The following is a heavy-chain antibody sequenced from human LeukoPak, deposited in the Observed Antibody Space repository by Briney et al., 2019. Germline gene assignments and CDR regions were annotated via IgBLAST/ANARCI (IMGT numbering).Heavy chain of an antibody. Sequence: SVKASCKASGGTFSSYAISWVRQAPGQGLEWMGRIIPILGIANYAQKFQGRVTITADKSTSTAYMELSSLRSEDTAVYYCATTSKGPDYDFWSGYYTGFPIGYWGQGTLVTVSS. V-gene: IGHV1-69*04. CDR2: IIPILGIA. CDR1: GGTFSSYA. J-gene: IGHJ4*02. D-gene: IGHD3-3*01. CDR3: ATTSKGPDYDFWSGYYTGFPIGY.